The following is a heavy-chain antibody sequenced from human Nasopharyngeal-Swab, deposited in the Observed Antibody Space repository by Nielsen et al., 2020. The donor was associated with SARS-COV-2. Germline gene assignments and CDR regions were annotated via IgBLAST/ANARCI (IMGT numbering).Heavy chain of an antibody. CDR1: GFTFSSYA. Sequence: GGSLRLSCSASGFTFSSYAMHWVRQAPGKGLEYVSAISSNGGSTYYADSVKGRFTISGDNSKNTLYLQMSSLRAEDTAVYYCVTGDIVATGDYYYGMDVWGQGTTVTVSS. CDR2: ISSNGGST. D-gene: IGHD5-12*01. V-gene: IGHV3-64D*06. J-gene: IGHJ6*02. CDR3: VTGDIVATGDYYYGMDV.